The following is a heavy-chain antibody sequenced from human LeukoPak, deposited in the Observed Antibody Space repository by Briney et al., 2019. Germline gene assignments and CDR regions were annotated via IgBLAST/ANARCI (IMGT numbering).Heavy chain of an antibody. V-gene: IGHV4-34*01. CDR3: ARAGPGSVDY. CDR1: GGSFSGYY. Sequence: SETLSLTCAVYGGSFSGYYWSWIRQPPGKGLEWIGEINHSGSTNYNPSLKSRVTISVDTSKNQFSLKLSSVTAADTAVYYCARAGPGSVDYWGQGTLVTVSS. CDR2: INHSGST. D-gene: IGHD3-10*01. J-gene: IGHJ4*02.